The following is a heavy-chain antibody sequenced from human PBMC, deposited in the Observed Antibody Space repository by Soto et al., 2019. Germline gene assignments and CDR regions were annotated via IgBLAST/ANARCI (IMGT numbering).Heavy chain of an antibody. Sequence: SVKVSCKASGGTFSSYTISWVRQAPGQGLVWMGRIIPILGIANYAQKFQGRVTITADKSTSTAYMELSSLRSEDTAVYYCARAFSRYYYYIDVWGKGTTVTVSS. V-gene: IGHV1-69*02. CDR2: IIPILGIA. CDR3: ARAFSRYYYYIDV. CDR1: GGTFSSYT. J-gene: IGHJ6*03.